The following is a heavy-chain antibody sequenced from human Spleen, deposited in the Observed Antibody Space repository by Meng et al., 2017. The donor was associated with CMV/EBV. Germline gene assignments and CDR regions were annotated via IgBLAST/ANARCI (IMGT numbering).Heavy chain of an antibody. CDR1: GFTFSSYW. V-gene: IGHV3-7*01. CDR3: AKDLGWAPDY. D-gene: IGHD1-26*01. J-gene: IGHJ4*02. CDR2: IKQDGSEK. Sequence: GGSLRLSCAASGFTFSSYWMSWVRQAPGKGLEWVANIKQDGSEKYYVDSVKGRFTISRDNARNSVYLQMKSLRAEDTAIYYCAKDLGWAPDYWGQGTLVTVS.